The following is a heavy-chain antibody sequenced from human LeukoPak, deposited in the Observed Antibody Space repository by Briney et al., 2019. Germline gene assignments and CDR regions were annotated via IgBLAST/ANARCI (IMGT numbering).Heavy chain of an antibody. D-gene: IGHD1-14*01. Sequence: GGSLRPSCAASGFTFSSYWMTWVRQAPGKGLEWVAHMNQDGTETYYADSVKGRFTISRDNAKSSLYLQMNGLRADDTAVYYCARDSYRALEYWGQGALVTVSS. CDR2: MNQDGTET. CDR3: ARDSYRALEY. J-gene: IGHJ4*02. CDR1: GFTFSSYW. V-gene: IGHV3-7*01.